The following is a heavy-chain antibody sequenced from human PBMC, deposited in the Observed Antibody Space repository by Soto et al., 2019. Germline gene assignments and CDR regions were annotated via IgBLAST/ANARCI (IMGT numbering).Heavy chain of an antibody. CDR3: AAPRDEYGSGVSWFTYGMDV. D-gene: IGHD3-10*01. CDR1: GFTFSDFA. Sequence: GGSLRLSCLASGFTFSDFAMTWVRHVPGRGLEWVASLDGAGGSTYYAESVRGRFSISRDNSQNTLFLQMKRLTVDDTAIYYCAAPRDEYGSGVSWFTYGMDVWGQGTTVTVSS. CDR2: LDGAGGST. V-gene: IGHV3-23*01. J-gene: IGHJ6*02.